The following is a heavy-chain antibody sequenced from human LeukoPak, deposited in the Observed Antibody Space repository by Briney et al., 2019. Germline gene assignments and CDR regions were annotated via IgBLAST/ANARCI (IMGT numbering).Heavy chain of an antibody. CDR3: ARAEINDYNRY. Sequence: SETLSLTCSVSGYSIRSGYQWGWIRQAPGKGLEWIGSINYSGRTYDNPSLKSRVTISIDNSKNQIFLKLRSTTAADTAHYYCARAEINDYNRYWGQGILVIVSS. CDR2: INYSGRT. J-gene: IGHJ4*02. CDR1: GYSIRSGYQ. D-gene: IGHD4-11*01. V-gene: IGHV4-38-2*01.